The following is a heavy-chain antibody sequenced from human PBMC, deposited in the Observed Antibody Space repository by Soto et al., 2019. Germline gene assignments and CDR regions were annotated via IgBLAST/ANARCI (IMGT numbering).Heavy chain of an antibody. CDR3: ARPLGGYGDYALPLHY. D-gene: IGHD4-17*01. CDR1: GYTFTGYG. V-gene: IGHV1-18*04. CDR2: ISAYNGNT. Sequence: QVQLVQSGAEVKRPGASVKVSCKASGYTFTGYGIAWVRQAPGQGLEWMGWISAYNGNTLQTQKFQDSLTMTTDTSANTAYMELRSLRSDDTAVYYCARPLGGYGDYALPLHYWGQGTLVSVSS. J-gene: IGHJ4*02.